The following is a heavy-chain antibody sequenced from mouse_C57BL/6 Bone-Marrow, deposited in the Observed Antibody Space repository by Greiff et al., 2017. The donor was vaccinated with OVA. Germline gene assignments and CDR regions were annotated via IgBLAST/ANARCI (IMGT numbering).Heavy chain of an antibody. CDR2: INPNNGGT. D-gene: IGHD2-5*01. J-gene: IGHJ4*01. CDR1: GYTFTDYN. CDR3: ARCSNYEYYYAMDY. V-gene: IGHV1-18*01. Sequence: VQLQQSGAELMKPGASVKLSCKATGYTFTDYNMDWVKQSHGKSLEWIGDINPNNGGTIYNQKFKGKATLTVDKSSSTAYMELRSLTSEDTAVYYCARCSNYEYYYAMDYWGQGTSVTVSS.